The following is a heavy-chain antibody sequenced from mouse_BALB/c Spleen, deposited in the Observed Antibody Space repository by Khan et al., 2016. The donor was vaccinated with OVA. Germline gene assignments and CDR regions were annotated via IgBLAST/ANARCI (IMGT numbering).Heavy chain of an antibody. V-gene: IGHV3-5*02. CDR3: ARDYGSLYWYFDV. J-gene: IGHJ1*01. Sequence: EVQLQESGPGLVKPSQTVSLTCTVTGISITSGNYRWSWIRQFPGNKLEWIGNIYYSGTVTYNPSLTSRTPITRDTSKNQFFLEMNSLTAEDTATYYCARDYGSLYWYFDVWGAGTTVTVSS. CDR2: IYYSGTV. CDR1: GISITSGNYR. D-gene: IGHD1-1*01.